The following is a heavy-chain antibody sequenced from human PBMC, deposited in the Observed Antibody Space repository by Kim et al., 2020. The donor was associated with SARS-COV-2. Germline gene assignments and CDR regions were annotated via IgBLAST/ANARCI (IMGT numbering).Heavy chain of an antibody. CDR1: GFTFSSYW. D-gene: IGHD2-21*01. V-gene: IGHV3-7*01. CDR3: ARSPYCGGDCYSDYYYYYMDV. CDR2: IKQDGSEK. Sequence: GGSLRLSCAASGFTFSSYWMSWVRQAPGKGLEWVANIKQDGSEKYYVDSVKGRFTISRDNAKNSLYLQMNSLRAEDTAVYYCARSPYCGGDCYSDYYYYYMDVWGKGTTVTVSS. J-gene: IGHJ6*03.